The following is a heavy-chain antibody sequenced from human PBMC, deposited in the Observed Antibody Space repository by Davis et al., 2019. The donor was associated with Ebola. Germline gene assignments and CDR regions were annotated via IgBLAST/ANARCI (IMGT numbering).Heavy chain of an antibody. V-gene: IGHV3-23*01. CDR3: ARGSEVLDS. CDR2: ISGSGGST. D-gene: IGHD1-14*01. Sequence: GESLKISCAASGFTFSSYAMSWVRQAPGKGLEWVSAISGSGGSTYYADSVKGRFTISRDNSKNTVYLQMNRLRAEDTAVYYCARGSEVLDSWGQGTLVTVSS. J-gene: IGHJ4*02. CDR1: GFTFSSYA.